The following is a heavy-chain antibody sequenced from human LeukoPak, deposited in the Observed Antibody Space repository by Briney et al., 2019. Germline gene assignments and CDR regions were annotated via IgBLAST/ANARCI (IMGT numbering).Heavy chain of an antibody. J-gene: IGHJ4*02. V-gene: IGHV3-33*01. D-gene: IGHD3-22*01. CDR2: IWYDGSNK. Sequence: GRTLRLSCAASGFTFNNYDMHWVRQAPGKGLEWVAAIWYDGSNKYYADSVKGRFTISRDNSKNTLYLQMNSLRAEDTALYYCARGQEYYYDSSAYSEFDYWGQGTLVTVSS. CDR3: ARGQEYYYDSSAYSEFDY. CDR1: GFTFNNYD.